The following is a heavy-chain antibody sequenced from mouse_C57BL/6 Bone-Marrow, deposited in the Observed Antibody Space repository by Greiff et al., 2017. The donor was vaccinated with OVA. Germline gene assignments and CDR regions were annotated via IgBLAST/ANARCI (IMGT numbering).Heavy chain of an antibody. CDR1: GYTFTDHT. J-gene: IGHJ4*01. CDR2: IYPRDGST. V-gene: IGHV1-78*01. D-gene: IGHD2-1*01. CDR3: AREGGGEVYYGNYGGAMDY. Sequence: QVQLKESDAELVKPGASVKISCKVSGYTFTDHTIHWMKQRPEQGLEWIGYIYPRDGSTKYNEKFKGKATLTADKSSSTAYMQLNSLTSEDSAVYFCAREGGGEVYYGNYGGAMDYWGQGTSVTVSS.